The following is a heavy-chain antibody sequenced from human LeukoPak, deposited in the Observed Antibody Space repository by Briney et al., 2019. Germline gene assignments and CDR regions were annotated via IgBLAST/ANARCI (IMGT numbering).Heavy chain of an antibody. D-gene: IGHD3-22*01. Sequence: SETLSLTCAVYGGSFSGYYWSWIRQPPGKGLEWIGEINHSGSTNYNPSLKSRVTISVDTSKNQFSLKLSSVTAADTAVYYCARAHRYDSSGYYFPHKWGQGTLVTVSS. V-gene: IGHV4-34*01. CDR3: ARAHRYDSSGYYFPHK. CDR1: GGSFSGYY. CDR2: INHSGST. J-gene: IGHJ4*02.